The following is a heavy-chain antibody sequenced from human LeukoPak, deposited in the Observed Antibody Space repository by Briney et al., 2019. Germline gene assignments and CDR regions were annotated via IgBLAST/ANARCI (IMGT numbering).Heavy chain of an antibody. Sequence: GASVKVSCKASGGTFSSYAISWVRQAPGQGLVWMGGIIPIFGTANYAQKFQGRVTITADESTSTAYMELSSLRSEDTAVYYCARVGAIRDGYNYGNGLGLAFDIWGQGTMVTVSS. CDR2: IIPIFGTA. CDR3: ARVGAIRDGYNYGNGLGLAFDI. D-gene: IGHD5-24*01. CDR1: GGTFSSYA. V-gene: IGHV1-69*13. J-gene: IGHJ3*02.